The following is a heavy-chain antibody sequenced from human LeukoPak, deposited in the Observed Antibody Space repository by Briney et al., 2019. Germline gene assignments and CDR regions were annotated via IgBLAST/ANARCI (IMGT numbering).Heavy chain of an antibody. CDR3: ARSTYYYDSSGYLYPSFFDY. D-gene: IGHD3-22*01. CDR2: INNDGRST. V-gene: IGHV3-74*01. CDR1: GFTFSFYW. Sequence: QPGGSLRLSCASSGFTFSFYWMHWVRQAPGKGLVWVSRINNDGRSTSYAGSVKGRFTISRDNAKNTLYLQMNSLRAEDTAVYYCARSTYYYDSSGYLYPSFFDYWGQGNLVTVSS. J-gene: IGHJ4*02.